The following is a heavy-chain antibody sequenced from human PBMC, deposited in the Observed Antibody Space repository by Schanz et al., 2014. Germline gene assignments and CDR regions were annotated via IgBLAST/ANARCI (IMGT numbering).Heavy chain of an antibody. V-gene: IGHV1-18*01. CDR2: ISAYNGNT. J-gene: IGHJ6*02. CDR3: ARDNLVSSSWYNYYGMDV. CDR1: GYTFTSYG. Sequence: QVQVIQSGPEVKKPGASVKVSCKASGYTFTSYGISWVRQAPGQGLEWMGWISAYNGNTNYAQKLQGRVTMTTDTSTSTAYMELRSLRSDDTAVYYCARDNLVSSSWYNYYGMDVWGQGTTVTVSS. D-gene: IGHD6-13*01.